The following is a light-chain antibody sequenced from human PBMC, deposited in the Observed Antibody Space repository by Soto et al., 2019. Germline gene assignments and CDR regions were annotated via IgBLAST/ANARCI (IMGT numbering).Light chain of an antibody. CDR3: SSYTSSSTLDV. V-gene: IGLV2-14*01. CDR1: SSDVGGYNY. Sequence: VLTQPASVSGSPGQSITISCTGTSSDVGGYNYVSWYQQHPGKAPKLMIYEVSNRPSGVSSRFSGSKSGNTASLTISGLQAEDEADYYCSSYTSSSTLDVFGTGTKVTVL. CDR2: EVS. J-gene: IGLJ1*01.